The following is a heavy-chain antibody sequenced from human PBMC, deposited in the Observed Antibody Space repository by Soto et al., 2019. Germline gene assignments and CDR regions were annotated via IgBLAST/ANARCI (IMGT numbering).Heavy chain of an antibody. CDR3: AKEYEYSSGWERIDY. CDR1: GFTFSSYA. J-gene: IGHJ4*02. CDR2: ISGSGIST. D-gene: IGHD6-19*01. V-gene: IGHV3-23*01. Sequence: EVQLLESGGGLVQPGGSLRLSCAASGFTFSSYAMSWVRQAPGKGLEWVSAISGSGISTYYADSVKGRFTLSRDNSQNTLDLQMNSLRAEDTAVYYCAKEYEYSSGWERIDYWGQGTLVTVS.